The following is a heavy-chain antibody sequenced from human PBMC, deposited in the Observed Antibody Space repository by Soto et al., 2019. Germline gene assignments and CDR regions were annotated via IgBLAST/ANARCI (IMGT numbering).Heavy chain of an antibody. CDR1: GYTFTAFY. V-gene: IGHV1-2*02. CDR2: VNPNTGVT. D-gene: IGHD3-9*01. Sequence: ASVKVSCKAFGYTFTAFYVNWLRQAPGQGLEWMGWVNPNTGVTKYAQKFQGRVTMTRDTSINTAYMELSGLTSDDTAVYYCTTLRLDPWGQGTLVTVSS. CDR3: TTLRLDP. J-gene: IGHJ5*02.